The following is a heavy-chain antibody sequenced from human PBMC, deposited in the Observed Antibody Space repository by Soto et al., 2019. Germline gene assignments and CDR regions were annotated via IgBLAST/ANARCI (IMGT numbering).Heavy chain of an antibody. Sequence: QVTLKESGPVLVKPTETLTLTCTVSGFSLSNARMGVSWIRQPPGKALEWLAHIFSNAEKSYGTSLKRRLTISKDTSKSQMVLTMTNMDPVDTATYNCARIPVLVGAHHWGDYWGQGTLVTVSS. CDR1: GFSLSNARMG. D-gene: IGHD1-26*01. V-gene: IGHV2-26*01. CDR2: IFSNAEK. CDR3: ARIPVLVGAHHWGDY. J-gene: IGHJ4*02.